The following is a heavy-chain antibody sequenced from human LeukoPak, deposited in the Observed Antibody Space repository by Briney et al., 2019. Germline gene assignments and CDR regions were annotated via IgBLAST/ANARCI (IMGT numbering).Heavy chain of an antibody. J-gene: IGHJ4*02. D-gene: IGHD6-13*01. CDR3: ARVGAGGIRSIAAARLAFDY. CDR2: INPSGGST. V-gene: IGHV1-46*01. CDR1: GYTFTSYY. Sequence: ASVKVSCKASGYTFTSYYMHWVRQAPGQGGEWMGIINPSGGSTSYAQKFQGRVTITRDTSTSTVYMELSSLRSEDTAVYHCARVGAGGIRSIAAARLAFDYWGQGTLVTVSS.